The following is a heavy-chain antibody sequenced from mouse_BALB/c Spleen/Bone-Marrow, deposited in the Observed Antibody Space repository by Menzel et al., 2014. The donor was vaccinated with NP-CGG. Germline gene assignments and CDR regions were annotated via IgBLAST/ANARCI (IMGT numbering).Heavy chain of an antibody. V-gene: IGHV1-81*01. CDR3: ARSRVPYFALDY. CDR1: GFTFTDYV. Sequence: QVQLQQSGPELVKPGASVKMSCTASGFTFTDYVINWVKQRTGQGLEWIGEIYPGSGDTYYNEKFKAMATLTADKSSNTVHMQLSSLTSEDSVVYFCARSRVPYFALDYWGQGTSVTVSS. J-gene: IGHJ4*01. CDR2: IYPGSGDT.